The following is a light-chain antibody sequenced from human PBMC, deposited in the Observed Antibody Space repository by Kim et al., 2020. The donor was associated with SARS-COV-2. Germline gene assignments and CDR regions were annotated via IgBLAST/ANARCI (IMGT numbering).Light chain of an antibody. CDR1: QSISSH. CDR3: QQSYNTPFT. V-gene: IGKV1-39*01. J-gene: IGKJ3*01. CDR2: AES. Sequence: ASVGASVTIPCRTTQSISSHFNWYRQKPGSAPKLLICAESTLQGGVPTRFSGSGSESDFTLTISSLQPDDFSTYFCQQSYNTPFTFGPGTKVDI.